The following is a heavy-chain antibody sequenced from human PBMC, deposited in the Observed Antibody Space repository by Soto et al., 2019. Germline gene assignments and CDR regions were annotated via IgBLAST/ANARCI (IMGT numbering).Heavy chain of an antibody. V-gene: IGHV4-34*01. CDR3: AGGPRYWSFAL. D-gene: IGHD1-20*01. Sequence: SETLSLTCSVYGVSSRAYHWSWIRQSPGEGLEWIGEFSYSGSLNYNPSLKRRVAVSLDTSTDHFSLTMTSVTAADTGVYFCAGGPRYWSFALWGRGTLVTVSS. J-gene: IGHJ2*01. CDR2: FSYSGSL. CDR1: GVSSRAYH.